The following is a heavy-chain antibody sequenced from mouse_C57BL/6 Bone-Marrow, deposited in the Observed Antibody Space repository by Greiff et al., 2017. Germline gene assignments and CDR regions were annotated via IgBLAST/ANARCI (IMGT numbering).Heavy chain of an antibody. J-gene: IGHJ1*03. CDR1: GYTFTSYG. CDR2: IYPRSGNT. Sequence: VKLVESGAELARPGASVKLSCKASGYTFTSYGISWVKQRTGQGLEWIGEIYPRSGNTYYNEKFKGKATLTADKSSSTAYMELRSLTSEDSAVYFCARDYYGRGGSYFDVWGTGTTVTVSS. V-gene: IGHV1-81*01. D-gene: IGHD1-1*01. CDR3: ARDYYGRGGSYFDV.